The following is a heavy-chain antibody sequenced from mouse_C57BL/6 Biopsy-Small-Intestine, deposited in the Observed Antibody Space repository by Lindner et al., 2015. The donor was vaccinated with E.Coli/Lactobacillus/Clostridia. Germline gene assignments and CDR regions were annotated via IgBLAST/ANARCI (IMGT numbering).Heavy chain of an antibody. J-gene: IGHJ2*01. V-gene: IGHV14-4*01. D-gene: IGHD2-3*01. Sequence: VQLQESGAELVRPGASVKLSCTASGFNIKDDYMHWVKQRPEQGLEWIGWIDPENGDTKYAPKFQGKATITADTSSNTAYLQLSSLTSEDTAVYYCTTRWLLRPDYWGQGTTLTVSS. CDR1: GFNIKDDY. CDR3: TTRWLLRPDY. CDR2: IDPENGDT.